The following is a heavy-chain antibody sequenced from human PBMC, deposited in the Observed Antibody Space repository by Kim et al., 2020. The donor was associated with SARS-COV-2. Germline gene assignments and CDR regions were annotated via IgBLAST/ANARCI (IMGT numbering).Heavy chain of an antibody. CDR2: YNDNSST. V-gene: IGHV4-39*02. J-gene: IGHJ3*02. CDR1: GGSISSNSCN. CDR3: ARLPIPILVVAKVSFD. D-gene: IGHD2-2*01. Sequence: SETLSLTCTVSGGSISSNSCNWIRLRPPTGMELNWIGYYNDNSSTNYNPTSRSRVIIYTSTSKNPLPLTLMSVIATAAAVYYCARLPIPILVVAKVSFD.